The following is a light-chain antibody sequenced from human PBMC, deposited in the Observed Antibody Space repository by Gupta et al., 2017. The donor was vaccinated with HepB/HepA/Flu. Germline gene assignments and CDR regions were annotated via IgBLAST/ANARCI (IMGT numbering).Light chain of an antibody. V-gene: IGKV3-15*01. CDR1: QSVSNN. J-gene: IGKJ1*01. Sequence: DIVMTQSPATLSVSPGERATLSCRASQSVSNNLAWYQQKPGQAPRLLIYGASTRATGIPARFSGSGSGTEFTLTISSLQSEDFAVYYCQQDNNWPRTFGQGTRVEIK. CDR3: QQDNNWPRT. CDR2: GAS.